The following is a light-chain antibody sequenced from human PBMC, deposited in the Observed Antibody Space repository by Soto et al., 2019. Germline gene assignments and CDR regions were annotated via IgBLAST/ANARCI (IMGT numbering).Light chain of an antibody. CDR3: AAWDDSLSGQDYV. CDR2: RNN. J-gene: IGLJ1*01. Sequence: QPVLTQPASGSGAPGQRGSISCSGSSSNIGSNYVYWYQQLPGTAPKLLIYRNNQRPSGVPDRFSGSKSGTSASLAISGLRSEDEADYYCAAWDDSLSGQDYVFGTGTKV. V-gene: IGLV1-47*01. CDR1: SSNIGSNY.